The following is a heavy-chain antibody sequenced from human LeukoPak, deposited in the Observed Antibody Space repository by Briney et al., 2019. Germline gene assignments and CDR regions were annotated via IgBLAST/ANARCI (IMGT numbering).Heavy chain of an antibody. J-gene: IGHJ4*02. Sequence: PGGSLRLSCAASGFTFSSYAMSWVRQAPGKGLEWVSAISGSGGSTYYADSVKGRFTISRDNAKNSLYLQMNSVGADDTAVYYCTRGSYGDYEYWGQGILVIVSS. CDR2: ISGSGGST. CDR1: GFTFSSYA. CDR3: TRGSYGDYEY. D-gene: IGHD4-17*01. V-gene: IGHV3-23*01.